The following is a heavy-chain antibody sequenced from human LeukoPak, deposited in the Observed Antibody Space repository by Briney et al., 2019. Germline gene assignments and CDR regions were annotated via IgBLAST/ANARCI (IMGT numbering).Heavy chain of an antibody. CDR3: ARPTGIYYYYYYGMDV. V-gene: IGHV3-30*04. D-gene: IGHD2-15*01. J-gene: IGHJ6*04. CDR1: GFTFSSYA. CDR2: ISYDGSNK. Sequence: GRSLRLSCAASGFTFSSYAMHWVRQAPGKGLEWVAVISYDGSNKYYADSVKGRFTISRDNSKNTLYLQMNSLRAEDTAVYYCARPTGIYYYYYYGMDVWGKGTTVTASS.